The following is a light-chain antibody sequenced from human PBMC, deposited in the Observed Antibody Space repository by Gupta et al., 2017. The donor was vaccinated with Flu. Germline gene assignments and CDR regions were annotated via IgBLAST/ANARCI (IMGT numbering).Light chain of an antibody. Sequence: VTLGKPASISCRSSQSRGYSDGNTYLNWFQQRPGQSPRRLIYKGSHRESGVPDRFSGSGSGTDFTLKISRVEAEDVGVYYCRQGERWPWAFGQGTKVEIK. J-gene: IGKJ1*01. V-gene: IGKV2-30*01. CDR3: RQGERWPWA. CDR2: KGS. CDR1: QSRGYSDGNTY.